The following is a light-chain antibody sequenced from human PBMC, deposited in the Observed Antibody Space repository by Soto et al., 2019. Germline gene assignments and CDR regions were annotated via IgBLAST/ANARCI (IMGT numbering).Light chain of an antibody. V-gene: IGKV3-20*01. Sequence: EIVLTQSPGTLSLSPGESATLSCRASQSVSSSYLAWYQQKPGQAPRLLIYGASSRATGIPDRFSGSGSGTDFTLTISRLEPEDFAVYYCQQYGSSEWTFGQGTKVEIK. J-gene: IGKJ1*01. CDR1: QSVSSSY. CDR3: QQYGSSEWT. CDR2: GAS.